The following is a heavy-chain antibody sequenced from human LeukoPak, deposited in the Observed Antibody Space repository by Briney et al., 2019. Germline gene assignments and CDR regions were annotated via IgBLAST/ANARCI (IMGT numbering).Heavy chain of an antibody. V-gene: IGHV4-38-2*02. J-gene: IGHJ4*02. CDR1: GYSISSGYY. Sequence: SETLSLTCTVSGYSISSGYYWGWIRQPPGKGLEWIGEINHSGSTNYNPSLKSRVTISVDTSKNQFSLKLSSVTAADTAVYYCARPRYVDPNPFDYWGQGTLVTVSS. CDR3: ARPRYVDPNPFDY. D-gene: IGHD5-12*01. CDR2: INHSGST.